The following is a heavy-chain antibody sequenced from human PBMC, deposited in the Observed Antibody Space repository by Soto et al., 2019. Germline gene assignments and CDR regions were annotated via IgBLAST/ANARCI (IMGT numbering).Heavy chain of an antibody. CDR3: ARGRDIVVVPAATRGPYYYYGMDV. Sequence: SVKVSCKASGGTFSSYAISWVRQAPGQGLEWMGGIIPIFGTANYAQKFQGRVTITADESTSTAYMELSSLRSEDTAVYYCARGRDIVVVPAATRGPYYYYGMDVWGQGTTVTSP. CDR2: IIPIFGTA. V-gene: IGHV1-69*13. D-gene: IGHD2-2*01. J-gene: IGHJ6*02. CDR1: GGTFSSYA.